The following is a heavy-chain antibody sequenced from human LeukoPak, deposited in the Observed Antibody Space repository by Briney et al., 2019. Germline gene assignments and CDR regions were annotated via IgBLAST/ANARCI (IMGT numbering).Heavy chain of an antibody. D-gene: IGHD3-22*01. Sequence: GASVKVSCKASGYTFTGYYMHWVRQAPGQGLEWMGWINPNSGGTNYAQKFQGRVTITADKSTSTAYMELSSLRSEDTAVYYCARSISPIFLSSGYSADYWGQGTLVTVSS. CDR3: ARSISPIFLSSGYSADY. V-gene: IGHV1-2*02. J-gene: IGHJ4*02. CDR1: GYTFTGYY. CDR2: INPNSGGT.